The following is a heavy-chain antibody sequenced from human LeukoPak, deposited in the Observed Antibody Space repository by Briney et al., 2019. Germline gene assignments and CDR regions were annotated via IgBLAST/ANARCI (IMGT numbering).Heavy chain of an antibody. Sequence: GRSLRLSCAASGFTFSSYAMHWVRQAPGKGLEWVAVISYDGSNKYYADSVKGRFTISRDNSKNTLYLQMNSLRAEDTAVYYCARDRYDVEAFDIWGQGTMVTVSS. V-gene: IGHV3-30-3*01. J-gene: IGHJ3*02. D-gene: IGHD3-16*01. CDR1: GFTFSSYA. CDR2: ISYDGSNK. CDR3: ARDRYDVEAFDI.